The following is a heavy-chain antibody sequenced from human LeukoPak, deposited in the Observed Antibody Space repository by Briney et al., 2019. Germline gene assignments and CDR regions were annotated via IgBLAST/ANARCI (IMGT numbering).Heavy chain of an antibody. CDR2: IYYSGST. D-gene: IGHD3-10*01. J-gene: IGHJ4*02. CDR1: GGSISSGGHY. CDR3: ARVRGSGSYYGGFIDY. V-gene: IGHV4-31*03. Sequence: SQTLSLTCTVSGGSISSGGHYWSWIRQHPGKGLEWIGYIYYSGSTYYHPSLKSRVTISVDTSKNQFSLKLSSVTAADTAVYYCARVRGSGSYYGGFIDYWGQGTLVTVSS.